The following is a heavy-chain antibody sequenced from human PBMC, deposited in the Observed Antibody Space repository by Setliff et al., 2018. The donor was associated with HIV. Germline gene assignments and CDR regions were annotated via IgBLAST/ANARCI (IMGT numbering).Heavy chain of an antibody. D-gene: IGHD2-21*02. CDR3: ASAGPYCGDDCPYNWLTP. J-gene: IGHJ5*02. CDR2: VHHSGST. CDR1: SDSISSSY. V-gene: IGHV4-59*01. Sequence: LSLTCTVSSDSISSSYWTWIRQPPGQGLEWIGYVHHSGSTKYNASLRSRVTMSVDTSKNLFSLTLRSVTAADTAAYYCASAGPYCGDDCPYNWLTPWGQGTLVTVS.